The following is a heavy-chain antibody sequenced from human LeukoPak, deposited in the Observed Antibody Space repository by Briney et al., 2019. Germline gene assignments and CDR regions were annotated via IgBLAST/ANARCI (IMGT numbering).Heavy chain of an antibody. D-gene: IGHD5-18*01. V-gene: IGHV4-34*01. CDR1: GGSFSGYY. Sequence: SETLSLTCAVYGGSFSGYYWSWIRQPPGKGLEWIGEINHSGSTNYNPSLKSRVTISVDTSKNQFSLKLSSVTAADTAVYCASANQRGYSXXTFDYWGQGTLVTVSS. CDR2: INHSGST. CDR3: ASANQRGYSXXTFDY. J-gene: IGHJ4*02.